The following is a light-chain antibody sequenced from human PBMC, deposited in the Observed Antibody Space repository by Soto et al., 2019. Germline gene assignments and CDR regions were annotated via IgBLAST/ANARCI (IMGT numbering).Light chain of an antibody. CDR3: MIWPSHVV. CDR1: SDINVGSYN. J-gene: IGLJ2*01. CDR2: YYSDSDK. V-gene: IGLV5-37*01. Sequence: QPVLTQPPSSSASPGESARLTCTLPSDINVGSYNIYWYQQKPGSPPRYLLYYYSDSDKGQGSGVPSRFSGSKDASDNTGILLISGLQSEDEADYYCMIWPSHVVFGGGTKLTVL.